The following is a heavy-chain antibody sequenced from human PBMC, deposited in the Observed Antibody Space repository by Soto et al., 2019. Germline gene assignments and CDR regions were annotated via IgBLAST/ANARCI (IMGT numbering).Heavy chain of an antibody. CDR3: ASVTRYCTGGGCNPNWFDP. V-gene: IGHV4-30-4*01. J-gene: IGHJ5*02. D-gene: IGHD2-8*02. Sequence: QVQLQESGPGLVMPSQTLSLTCTVSGGSISSGDYYWSWIRQPPGKGLEWIGGIFYTGSTYYNPSLKSRIPISVHPSKSQFCLKLTSVTAAYTAVYYCASVTRYCTGGGCNPNWFDPWGQGTLVTVSS. CDR1: GGSISSGDYY. CDR2: IFYTGST.